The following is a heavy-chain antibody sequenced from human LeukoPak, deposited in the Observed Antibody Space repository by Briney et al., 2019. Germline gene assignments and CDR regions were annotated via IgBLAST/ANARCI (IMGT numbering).Heavy chain of an antibody. J-gene: IGHJ3*02. CDR3: ARGIVGATDDAFDI. V-gene: IGHV3-48*03. D-gene: IGHD1-26*01. Sequence: PGGSLRLSRAASGFTFSSYEMNWVRQAPGKGLEWVSYISSSGSTIYYADSVKGRFTISRDNAKNSLYLQMNSLRAEDTAVYYCARGIVGATDDAFDIWGQGTMVTVSS. CDR2: ISSSGSTI. CDR1: GFTFSSYE.